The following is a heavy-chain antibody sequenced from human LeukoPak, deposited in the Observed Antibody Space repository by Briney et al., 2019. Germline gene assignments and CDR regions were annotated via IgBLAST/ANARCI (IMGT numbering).Heavy chain of an antibody. CDR2: INTYKGDT. Sequence: ASVKVSCKASGYTLSNYNISWVRQAPGQGLEWMGWINTYKGDTLYAQKLQGRVTMTADTSTNTAYMELRSLRFDDTAVYYCAREFGHCYGDNCFYFFDTWGQGFRVTVSS. V-gene: IGHV1-18*01. J-gene: IGHJ4*02. CDR3: AREFGHCYGDNCFYFFDT. D-gene: IGHD4-23*01. CDR1: GYTLSNYN.